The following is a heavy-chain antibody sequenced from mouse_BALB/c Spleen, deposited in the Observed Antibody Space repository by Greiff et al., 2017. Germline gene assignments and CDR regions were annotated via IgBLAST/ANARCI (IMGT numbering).Heavy chain of an antibody. V-gene: IGHV14-3*02. CDR1: GFNIKDTY. Sequence: VQLQQSGAELVKPGASVKLSCTASGFNIKDTYMHWVKQRPEQGLEWIGRIDPANGNTKYDPKFQGKATITADTSSNTAYLQLSSLTSEDTAVYYCASLYYGSSYGFAYWGQGTLVTVSA. D-gene: IGHD1-1*01. CDR3: ASLYYGSSYGFAY. CDR2: IDPANGNT. J-gene: IGHJ3*01.